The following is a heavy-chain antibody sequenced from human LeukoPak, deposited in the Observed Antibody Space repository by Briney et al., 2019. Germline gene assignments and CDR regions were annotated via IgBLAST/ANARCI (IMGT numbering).Heavy chain of an antibody. V-gene: IGHV3-9*01. D-gene: IGHD1-1*01. CDR3: AKDIGVQLELPSDY. J-gene: IGHJ4*02. CDR2: ISWNSGSI. CDR1: GFTFSSYA. Sequence: PGRSLRLSCAASGFTFSSYAMHWVRQAPGKGLEWVSGISWNSGSIGYADSVKGRFTISRDNAKNSLYLQMNSLRAEDTALYYCAKDIGVQLELPSDYWGQGTLVTVSS.